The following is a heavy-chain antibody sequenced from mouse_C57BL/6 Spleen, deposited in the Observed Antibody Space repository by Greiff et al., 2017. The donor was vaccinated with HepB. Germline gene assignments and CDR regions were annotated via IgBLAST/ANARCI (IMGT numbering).Heavy chain of an antibody. CDR2: ISDGGSYT. CDR3: ARDKTTVVAGDAMDY. CDR1: GFTFSSYA. Sequence: EVKVEESGGGLVKPGGSLKLSCAASGFTFSSYAMSWVRQTPEKRLEWVATISDGGSYTYYPDNVKGRFTISRDNAKNNLYLQMSHLKSEDTAMYYCARDKTTVVAGDAMDYWGQGTSVTVSS. J-gene: IGHJ4*01. D-gene: IGHD1-1*01. V-gene: IGHV5-4*01.